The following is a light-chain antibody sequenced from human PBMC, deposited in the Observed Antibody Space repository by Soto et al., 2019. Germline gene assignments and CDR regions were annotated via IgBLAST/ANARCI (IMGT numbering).Light chain of an antibody. Sequence: DIQMTQSPSSLSASVGDRVTITCRASQSISSYLNWYQQKPGKGPKVLIYAASSLHSGVPSRFSGSGSGTAFTLTISSLQPEDFATYYCQQTYSTPSITFGQGTRLEIK. CDR2: AAS. V-gene: IGKV1-39*01. J-gene: IGKJ5*01. CDR1: QSISSY. CDR3: QQTYSTPSIT.